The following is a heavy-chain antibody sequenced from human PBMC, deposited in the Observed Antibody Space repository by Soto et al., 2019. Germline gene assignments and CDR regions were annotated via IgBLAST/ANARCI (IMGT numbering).Heavy chain of an antibody. CDR2: IYYSGST. CDR1: GGSISGYS. CDR3: ARAQAAYYFDY. J-gene: IGHJ4*02. Sequence: QVQLQESGPGLVKPSETLSLTCTVSGGSISGYSWSWIRQSPGKGLEWIGYIYYSGSTNYNPSLKSRVTISVDTSKNRFSLKLSSVTVADSAVYYCARAQAAYYFDYWGQGTVVTVSS. D-gene: IGHD2-15*01. V-gene: IGHV4-59*01.